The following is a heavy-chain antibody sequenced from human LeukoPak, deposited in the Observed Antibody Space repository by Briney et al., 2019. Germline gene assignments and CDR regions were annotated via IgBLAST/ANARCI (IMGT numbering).Heavy chain of an antibody. CDR2: ISAYNGNT. J-gene: IGHJ4*02. CDR1: GYTFTNYG. V-gene: IGHV1-18*01. CDR3: GITAMGKRALDY. Sequence: ASVKVSCKASGYTFTNYGISWVRQAPGQGLEWMGWISAYNGNTNYAQKLQGRVTMTTDTSTSTAYMELSSLRSEDTAVYYCGITAMGKRALDYWGQGTLVTVSS. D-gene: IGHD5-18*01.